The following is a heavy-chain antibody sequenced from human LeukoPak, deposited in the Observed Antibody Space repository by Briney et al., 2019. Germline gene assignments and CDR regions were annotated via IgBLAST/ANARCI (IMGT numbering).Heavy chain of an antibody. V-gene: IGHV3-30*18. D-gene: IGHD3-10*01. Sequence: GGSLRLSCAASGFSFSSYGMHWVRQAPGKGLEWVAVISYDGSNKYYADSVKGRFTISRDNSKNTLYLQMNSLRAEDTAVYYCAKDPSGGSGNTQYYFDYWGQGTLVTVSS. CDR2: ISYDGSNK. CDR3: AKDPSGGSGNTQYYFDY. CDR1: GFSFSSYG. J-gene: IGHJ4*02.